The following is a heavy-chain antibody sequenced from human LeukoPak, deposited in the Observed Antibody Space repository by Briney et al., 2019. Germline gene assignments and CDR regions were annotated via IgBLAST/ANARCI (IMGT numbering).Heavy chain of an antibody. D-gene: IGHD2-2*01. CDR1: GFTFSSYS. Sequence: GGSLRLSCAASGFTFSSYSMNWVRQAPGKGLEWISYISSSSSTIYYADSVKGQFTISRDNAKNSLYLQMNSLRAEDTAVYYCARGTYCSSTSCLDYWGQGTLVTVSS. CDR3: ARGTYCSSTSCLDY. J-gene: IGHJ4*02. V-gene: IGHV3-48*01. CDR2: ISSSSSTI.